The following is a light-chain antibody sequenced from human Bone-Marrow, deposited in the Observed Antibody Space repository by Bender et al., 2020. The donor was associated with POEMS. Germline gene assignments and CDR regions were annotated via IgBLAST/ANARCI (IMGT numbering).Light chain of an antibody. Sequence: ELTQPPSVSVSPGQIATITCSGDKLGDKYVCWYQQKPGQSPVMVIYEDSKRPSGIPERFSGSNSGNTATLTISETQAMDEADYYSLGWGSSDVIFGGGTKLTVL. CDR2: EDS. CDR1: KLGDKY. V-gene: IGLV3-1*01. J-gene: IGLJ2*01. CDR3: LGWGSSDVI.